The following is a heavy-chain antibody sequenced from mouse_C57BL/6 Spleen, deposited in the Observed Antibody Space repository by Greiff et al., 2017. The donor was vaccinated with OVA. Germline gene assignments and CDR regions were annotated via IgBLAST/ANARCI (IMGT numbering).Heavy chain of an antibody. CDR1: GYTFTSYW. D-gene: IGHD1-1*01. CDR2: IHPNSGST. V-gene: IGHV1-64*01. CDR3: AKEVLDSSEGYFDV. J-gene: IGHJ1*03. Sequence: QVQLQQPGPELVKPGASVKLSCKASGYTFTSYWMHWVKQRPGQGLEWIGMIHPNSGSTNYNEKFKSKATLTVDKSSSTAYMQLSSLTSEDSAVXYCAKEVLDSSEGYFDVWGTGTTVTVSS.